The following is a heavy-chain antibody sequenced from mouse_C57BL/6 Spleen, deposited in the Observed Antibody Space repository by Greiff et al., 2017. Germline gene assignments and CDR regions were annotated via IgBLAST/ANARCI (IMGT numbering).Heavy chain of an antibody. D-gene: IGHD2-4*01. CDR1: GYSFTDYN. CDR2: INPNYGTT. J-gene: IGHJ4*01. CDR3: ARSYDYDGYAMDY. V-gene: IGHV1-39*01. Sequence: VQLQQSGPELVKPGASVKISCKASGYSFTDYNMNWVKQSNGKSLEWIGVINPNYGTTSYNPQFKGKATLTVDQSSSTAYMQLNRLASEASAVYYCARSYDYDGYAMDYWGQGTSVTVSS.